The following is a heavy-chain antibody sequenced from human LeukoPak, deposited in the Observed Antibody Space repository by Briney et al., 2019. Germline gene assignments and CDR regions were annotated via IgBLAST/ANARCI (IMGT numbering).Heavy chain of an antibody. CDR2: IKSDGKSI. CDR3: ARDWSGSLDY. V-gene: IGHV3-74*01. Sequence: GGSLRLSCAAARFPFSSYWMHGVRQAPGKGLVWVSHIKSDGKSIRYADSVKGRFTISRDNAKNTLYLQMNSLRAEDTAVYYCARDWSGSLDYWGQGTLVTVSS. J-gene: IGHJ4*02. CDR1: RFPFSSYW. D-gene: IGHD3-3*01.